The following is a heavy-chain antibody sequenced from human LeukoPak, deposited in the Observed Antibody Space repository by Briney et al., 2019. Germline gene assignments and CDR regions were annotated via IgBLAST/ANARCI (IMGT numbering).Heavy chain of an antibody. D-gene: IGHD6-19*01. V-gene: IGHV3-21*01. CDR2: ISGSGQYI. CDR3: ARGGYNSAFLDA. Sequence: GGSLRLSCAASGFTFNSFTMNWVRQAPGKGLEWLSSISGSGQYIYYADSLKGRLTISRDNAKDSLYLQLNSLRAEDTSVYYCARGGYNSAFLDAWGQGTLVSVS. J-gene: IGHJ5*02. CDR1: GFTFNSFT.